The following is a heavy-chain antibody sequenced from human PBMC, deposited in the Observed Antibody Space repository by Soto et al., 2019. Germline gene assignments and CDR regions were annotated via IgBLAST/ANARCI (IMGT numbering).Heavy chain of an antibody. CDR2: INHSGST. CDR3: ARGEGARYSGYDFFDY. J-gene: IGHJ4*02. D-gene: IGHD5-12*01. Sequence: PSETLSLTCAVYGGSFSGYYWSWIRQPPGKGLEWIGEINHSGSTNYNPSLKSRVTISVDTSKNQFSLKLSSVTAADTAVYYCARGEGARYSGYDFFDYWGQGTLVTVSS. CDR1: GGSFSGYY. V-gene: IGHV4-34*01.